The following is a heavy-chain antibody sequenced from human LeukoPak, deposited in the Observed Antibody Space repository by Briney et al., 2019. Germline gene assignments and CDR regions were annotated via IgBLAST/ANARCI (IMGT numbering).Heavy chain of an antibody. D-gene: IGHD3-10*01. Sequence: ASVKVSCKASGGTFSSYAISWVRQAPGQGLEWMGGIIPIFGTANYAQKFQGRVTMTTDTSTSTAYMELRSLRSDDTAVYYCARDPAGGLLWFGELSPRGDYWGQGTLVTVSS. CDR2: IIPIFGTA. CDR3: ARDPAGGLLWFGELSPRGDY. CDR1: GGTFSSYA. V-gene: IGHV1-69*05. J-gene: IGHJ4*02.